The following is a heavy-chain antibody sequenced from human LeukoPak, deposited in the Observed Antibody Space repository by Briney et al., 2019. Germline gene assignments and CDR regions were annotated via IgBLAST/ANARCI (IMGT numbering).Heavy chain of an antibody. Sequence: ASVKVSCKASGYIFTGYYMHWVRQAPGQGLEWMGWINPNSGATNYAQKFQGRVTMTRDTSISTAYMELSRLRSDGTAFYYCARSAPTLTYDILTGYLGYWGQGTLVTVSS. V-gene: IGHV1-2*02. CDR1: GYIFTGYY. CDR3: ARSAPTLTYDILTGYLGY. D-gene: IGHD3-9*01. CDR2: INPNSGAT. J-gene: IGHJ4*02.